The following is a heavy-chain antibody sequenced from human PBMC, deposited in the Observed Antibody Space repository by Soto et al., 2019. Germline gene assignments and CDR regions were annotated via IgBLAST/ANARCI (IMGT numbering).Heavy chain of an antibody. CDR2: INRDGTAT. J-gene: IGHJ5*02. V-gene: IGHV3-74*01. D-gene: IGHD1-26*01. Sequence: EVQLVESGGGLVQPGGSLRLSCAASGFTFTGNWMHWVRQGPGKGLVWVARINRDGTATTYADSVTGRFTISRDNSKNTLYLQMKSLGAEDTAVYYCATVGTGSYNWFDPWGQGTMVTVSS. CDR1: GFTFTGNW. CDR3: ATVGTGSYNWFDP.